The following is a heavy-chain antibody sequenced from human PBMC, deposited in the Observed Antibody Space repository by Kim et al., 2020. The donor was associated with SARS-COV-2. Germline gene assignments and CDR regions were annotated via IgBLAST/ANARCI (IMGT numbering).Heavy chain of an antibody. CDR2: ISGSGGGT. J-gene: IGHJ4*02. CDR3: AKVFSSDFVWVRYFDY. CDR1: GFAFSSYA. Sequence: GGSLRLSCAASGFAFSSYAVSWVGQAPGKGLEWVSSISGSGGGTYYADSVKGRFTISRDNSRNTVSLQMNILRADDTAIYYCAKVFSSDFVWVRYFDYWGQGTLVTVSS. V-gene: IGHV3-23*01. D-gene: IGHD3-16*01.